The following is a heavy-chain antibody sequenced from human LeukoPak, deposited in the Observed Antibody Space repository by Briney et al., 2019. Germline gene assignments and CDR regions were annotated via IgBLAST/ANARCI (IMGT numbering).Heavy chain of an antibody. CDR1: GFTFDDYA. CDR2: ISWNSGSI. V-gene: IGHV3-9*01. J-gene: IGHJ4*02. D-gene: IGHD3-22*01. Sequence: GGSLRLSCAASGFTFDDYAMHWVRQAPGKGLEWVSGISWNSGSIGYADSVKGRFTISRDNAKNSLYLQMNSLRAEDTALYYCARTENLYYDSSKAYFDYWGQGTQVTVSS. CDR3: ARTENLYYDSSKAYFDY.